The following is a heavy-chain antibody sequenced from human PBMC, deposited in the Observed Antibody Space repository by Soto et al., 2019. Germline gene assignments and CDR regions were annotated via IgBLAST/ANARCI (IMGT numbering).Heavy chain of an antibody. CDR3: ARDGPYYYASRMDV. D-gene: IGHD3-10*01. CDR2: LHSGGDT. Sequence: GGSLRLSCVASGIPVSSNYMTWVRQAPGKGLEWVSVLHSGGDTYYANSVKGRFTISRHDSTNTLFLQMNSLTPEDTAVYYCARDGPYYYASRMDVWGQGTTVTVSS. J-gene: IGHJ6*02. V-gene: IGHV3-53*04. CDR1: GIPVSSNY.